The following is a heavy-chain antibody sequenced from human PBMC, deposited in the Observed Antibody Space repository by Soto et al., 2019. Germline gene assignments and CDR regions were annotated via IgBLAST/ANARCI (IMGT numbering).Heavy chain of an antibody. CDR1: GGSISSYY. Sequence: SETLSLTCTVSGGSISSYYWSWIRQPPGKGLEWIGYIYYSGSTNYNPSLKSRVTISVDTSKNQFSLKLSSVTAADTAVYYCARSEDYDILTGSSPYFDYWGQGTLVTASS. CDR3: ARSEDYDILTGSSPYFDY. V-gene: IGHV4-59*01. J-gene: IGHJ4*02. D-gene: IGHD3-9*01. CDR2: IYYSGST.